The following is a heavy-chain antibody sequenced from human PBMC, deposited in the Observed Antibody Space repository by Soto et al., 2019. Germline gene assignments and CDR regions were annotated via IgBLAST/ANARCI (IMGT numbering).Heavy chain of an antibody. J-gene: IGHJ6*02. CDR3: ARNSAAAGIRHYYCGMDV. CDR1: GGTFSSYA. V-gene: IGHV1-69*12. D-gene: IGHD6-13*01. CDR2: IIPIFGTA. Sequence: QVQLVQSGAEVKKPGSSVKVSCKASGGTFSSYAISWVRQAPGQGLEWMGGIIPIFGTANYAQKFQGRVTITADESTSTAYMELSSLRSEDTAVYYCARNSAAAGIRHYYCGMDVWGQGTTVTVSS.